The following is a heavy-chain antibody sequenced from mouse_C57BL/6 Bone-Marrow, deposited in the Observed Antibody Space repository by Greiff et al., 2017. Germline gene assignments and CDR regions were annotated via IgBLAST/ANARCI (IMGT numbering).Heavy chain of an antibody. CDR2: IYPGSGNT. CDR3: ARRGGSSYQSAMDY. Sequence: QVQLQQSGAELVRPGASVKLSCKASGYTFTDYYINWVKQRPGQGLEWIARIYPGSGNTYYNEKFKGKATLTADKSSSTAYMQLSSLTSEDSAVYFCARRGGSSYQSAMDYWGQGTSVTVAS. J-gene: IGHJ4*01. V-gene: IGHV1-76*01. D-gene: IGHD1-1*01. CDR1: GYTFTDYY.